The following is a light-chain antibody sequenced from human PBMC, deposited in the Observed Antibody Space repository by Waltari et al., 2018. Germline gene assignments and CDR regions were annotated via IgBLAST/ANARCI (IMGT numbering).Light chain of an antibody. CDR3: QQYNNWPLT. Sequence: ETVMTQSPATLSALPGERVTLSCGASQSISSHLAWYQQTPGQPPRLVIYSASSRATGVPVRFSGSGSGTDFTLTISNLQSEDFAVYYCQQYNNWPLTFGGGTKVEL. CDR2: SAS. CDR1: QSISSH. J-gene: IGKJ4*01. V-gene: IGKV3-15*01.